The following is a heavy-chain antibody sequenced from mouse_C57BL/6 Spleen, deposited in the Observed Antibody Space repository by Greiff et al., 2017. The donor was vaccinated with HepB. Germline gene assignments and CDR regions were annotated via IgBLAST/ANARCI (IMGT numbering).Heavy chain of an antibody. Sequence: QVQLQQSGAELVRPGASVTLSCKASGYTFTDYEMHWVKQTPVHGLEWIGAIDPETGGTAYNQKFKGKAILTADKSSSTAYMELRSLTSEDSAVYYCTDYGSSLAWFAYWGQGTLVTVSA. CDR1: GYTFTDYE. CDR2: IDPETGGT. D-gene: IGHD1-1*01. V-gene: IGHV1-15*01. J-gene: IGHJ3*01. CDR3: TDYGSSLAWFAY.